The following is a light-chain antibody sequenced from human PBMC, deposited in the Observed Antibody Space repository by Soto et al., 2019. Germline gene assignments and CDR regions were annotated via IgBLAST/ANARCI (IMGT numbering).Light chain of an antibody. Sequence: ETVLTQSPATLSLSPGTGATLSCRASQIVTSSLAWYQQRPGQAPRLLIYDTFTRATGIPARFSAKGAGTDFTLTISSLEPEDSAVYFCQLRSDWPPTYTFGQGTKLE. CDR1: QIVTSS. J-gene: IGKJ2*01. V-gene: IGKV3-11*01. CDR3: QLRSDWPPTYT. CDR2: DTF.